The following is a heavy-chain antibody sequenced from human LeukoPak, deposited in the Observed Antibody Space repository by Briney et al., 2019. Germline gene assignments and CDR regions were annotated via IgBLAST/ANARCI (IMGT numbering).Heavy chain of an antibody. D-gene: IGHD3-10*01. Sequence: SETLSLACAVYGGSFSGYYWSWIRQPPGKGLEWIGEINHSGSTNYNPSLKSRVTISVDTSKNQFSLKLSSVTAADTAVYYCAVLTMVRGVIGAYFDYWGQGTLVTVSS. CDR1: GGSFSGYY. CDR2: INHSGST. CDR3: AVLTMVRGVIGAYFDY. V-gene: IGHV4-34*01. J-gene: IGHJ4*02.